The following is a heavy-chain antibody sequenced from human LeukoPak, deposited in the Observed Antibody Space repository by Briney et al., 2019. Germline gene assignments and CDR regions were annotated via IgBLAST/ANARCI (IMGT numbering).Heavy chain of an antibody. Sequence: ASVKVSCKASGYTLTGYYMHWVRQAPGQGLEWMGWINPNSGGTNYAQKFQGRVTMTRDTSISTAYMELSRPRSDDTAVYYCARDSQIAVAASRLLDPYYYYYYYMDVWGKGTTVTVSS. V-gene: IGHV1-2*02. CDR1: GYTLTGYY. CDR2: INPNSGGT. D-gene: IGHD6-19*01. J-gene: IGHJ6*03. CDR3: ARDSQIAVAASRLLDPYYYYYYYMDV.